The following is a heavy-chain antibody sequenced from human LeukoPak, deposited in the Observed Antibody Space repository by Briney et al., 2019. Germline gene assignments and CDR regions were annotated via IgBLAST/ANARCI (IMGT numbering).Heavy chain of an antibody. V-gene: IGHV5-51*01. CDR1: GYSFTSYW. CDR2: IYPGDSDT. Sequence: GESLKISCKGSGYSFTSYWIGWVRQMPGKGLEWMGIIYPGDSDTRYSPSFQGQVTISADKSISTAYLQWSSLKASNTAMYYCARKDYGGNSGSGAFDIWGQGTMVTVSS. D-gene: IGHD4-23*01. CDR3: ARKDYGGNSGSGAFDI. J-gene: IGHJ3*02.